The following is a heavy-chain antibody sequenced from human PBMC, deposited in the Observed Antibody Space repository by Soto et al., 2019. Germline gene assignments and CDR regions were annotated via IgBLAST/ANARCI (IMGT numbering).Heavy chain of an antibody. J-gene: IGHJ6*03. CDR3: AKARSGSYYYYYMDV. D-gene: IGHD1-26*01. V-gene: IGHV3-23*01. Sequence: GGSLRLSSAASGFTFSSYAMSWVRQAPGKGLEWVSAISGSGGSTYYADSVKRRFTISRDNSKNTLYLQMNSRRAEDTAVYYCAKARSGSYYYYYMDVWGKGTTVTVSS. CDR1: GFTFSSYA. CDR2: ISGSGGST.